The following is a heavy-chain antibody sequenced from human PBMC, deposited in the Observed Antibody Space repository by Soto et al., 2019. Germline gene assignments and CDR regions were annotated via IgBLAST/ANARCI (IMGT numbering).Heavy chain of an antibody. D-gene: IGHD6-19*01. V-gene: IGHV3-20*01. CDR3: ARRIEGVAVAGTYVYYWFDP. CDR2: INWNGGST. Sequence: GGSLRLSCAASGFTFDDYGMSWVRQAPGKGLEWVSGINWNGGSTGYADSVKGRFTISRDNAKNSLYLQMNSLRAEDTALYHCARRIEGVAVAGTYVYYWFDPWGQGTLVTVSS. CDR1: GFTFDDYG. J-gene: IGHJ5*02.